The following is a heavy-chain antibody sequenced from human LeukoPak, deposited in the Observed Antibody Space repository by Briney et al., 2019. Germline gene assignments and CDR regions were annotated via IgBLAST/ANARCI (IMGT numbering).Heavy chain of an antibody. CDR1: GGSTSSDY. J-gene: IGHJ2*01. CDR2: VYNSGNT. Sequence: SETLSLTCTVSGGSTSSDYWSWIRQSPGKGLEWVGYVYNSGNTGKNPSLKSRVTILLDTSKNQCSLKLISVSAADTAVYYCARLKLGAYLDLWGRGTLVTVSS. D-gene: IGHD3-16*01. CDR3: ARLKLGAYLDL. V-gene: IGHV4-59*08.